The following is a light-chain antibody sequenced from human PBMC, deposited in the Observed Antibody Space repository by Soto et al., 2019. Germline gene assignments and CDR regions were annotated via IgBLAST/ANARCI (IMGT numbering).Light chain of an antibody. J-gene: IGKJ2*01. CDR1: QSVRNH. CDR3: QQYDYWPTYT. V-gene: IGKV3-15*01. Sequence: EIVMTQSPATLAVSPGERATLSCRASQSVRNHVAWYQQRVGQAPRLLMYDASTRAAGIPARFTGSGSGTQFSLFIGSLQSEDFAVYFCQQYDYWPTYTFGQGTKLEIK. CDR2: DAS.